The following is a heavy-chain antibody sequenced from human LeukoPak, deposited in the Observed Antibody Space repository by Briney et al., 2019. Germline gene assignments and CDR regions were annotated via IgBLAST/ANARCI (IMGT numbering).Heavy chain of an antibody. V-gene: IGHV3-49*04. CDR2: IRSKAYGGTT. J-gene: IGHJ4*02. CDR3: TREGTYYDFWSGYYGPHDY. CDR1: GFTFGDYA. D-gene: IGHD3-3*01. Sequence: PGGSLRLSCTASGFTFGDYAMSWVRQAPGKGLEWVGFIRSKAYGGTTEYAASVKGRFTISRDDSKSIAYLQMNSLKTEDTAVYYCTREGTYYDFWSGYYGPHDYWGQETLVTVSS.